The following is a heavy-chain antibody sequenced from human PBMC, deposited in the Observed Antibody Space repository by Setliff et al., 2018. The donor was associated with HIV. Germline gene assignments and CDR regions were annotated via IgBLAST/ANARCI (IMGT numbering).Heavy chain of an antibody. J-gene: IGHJ3*02. CDR1: GYTFTNYG. CDR3: ARLGLFYDAFNI. Sequence: ASVKVSCKASGYTFTNYGISWVRQALGQGLEWMGWISAYNGNTNYAQEVQGRVTLTTDTSTSTAYMDLRNLTSDDTAVYYCARLGLFYDAFNIWGQGTMVTVSS. V-gene: IGHV1-18*01. CDR2: ISAYNGNT. D-gene: IGHD3-22*01.